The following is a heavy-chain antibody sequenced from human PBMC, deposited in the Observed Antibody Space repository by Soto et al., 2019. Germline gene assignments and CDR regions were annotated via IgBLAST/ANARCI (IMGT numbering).Heavy chain of an antibody. D-gene: IGHD2-2*01. Sequence: QVQLQESGPGLVKPSQTLSLTCTVSGGSISSGGYYWSWTRQHPGKGLEWIGYIYYSGSTYYNPSLKSRVTISVDTSKNQFSLKLSSVTAADTAVYYCARCEVPAASGVSVSYYYYMDVWGKGTTVTVSS. J-gene: IGHJ6*03. CDR2: IYYSGST. CDR1: GGSISSGGYY. CDR3: ARCEVPAASGVSVSYYYYMDV. V-gene: IGHV4-31*03.